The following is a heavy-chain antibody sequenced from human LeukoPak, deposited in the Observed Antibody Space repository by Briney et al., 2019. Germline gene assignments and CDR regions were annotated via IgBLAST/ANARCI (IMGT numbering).Heavy chain of an antibody. CDR2: ISWNSGSI. CDR3: AKESTYGDYYNWFDP. J-gene: IGHJ5*02. Sequence: GGSLRLSCAASGFTFDDYAMHWVRQAPGKGLEWVSGISWNSGSIGYADSVKGRFTISRDNAKNSLYLQMNSLRAEDTALCYCAKESTYGDYYNWFDPWGQGTLVTVSS. CDR1: GFTFDDYA. D-gene: IGHD4-17*01. V-gene: IGHV3-9*01.